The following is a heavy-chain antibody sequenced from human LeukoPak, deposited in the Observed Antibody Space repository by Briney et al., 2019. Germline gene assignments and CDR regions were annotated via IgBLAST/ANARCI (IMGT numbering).Heavy chain of an antibody. V-gene: IGHV1-2*02. CDR3: ARDALAYDYVWGSYRYDPSNYFDY. CDR2: INPNSGGT. CDR1: GYTFTGYY. J-gene: IGHJ4*02. D-gene: IGHD3-16*02. Sequence: ASVKVSCKASGYTFTGYYMHWVRQAPGQGLEWMGWINPNSGGTNYAQKFQGRVTMTRDMSISTAYMELSRLRSDDTAVYYCARDALAYDYVWGSYRYDPSNYFDYWGQGTLVTVSS.